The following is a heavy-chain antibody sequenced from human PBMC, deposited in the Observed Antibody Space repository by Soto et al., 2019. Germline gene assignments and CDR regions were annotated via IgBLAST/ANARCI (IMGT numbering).Heavy chain of an antibody. D-gene: IGHD3-3*01. CDR3: ARDPTTYYDFWSGYYPYYYYYMDV. V-gene: IGHV3-21*01. Sequence: GGSLRLSCAASGFTFSSYSMNWVRQAPGKGLEWVSSISSSSSYIYYADSVKGRFTISRDNAKNSLYLQMNSLRAEDTAVYYCARDPTTYYDFWSGYYPYYYYYMDVWGKGTTVTVSS. CDR1: GFTFSSYS. J-gene: IGHJ6*03. CDR2: ISSSSSYI.